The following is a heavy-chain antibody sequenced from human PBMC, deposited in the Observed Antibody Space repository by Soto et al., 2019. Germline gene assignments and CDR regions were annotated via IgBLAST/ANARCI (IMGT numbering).Heavy chain of an antibody. Sequence: SSETLSLTCGVYNGSFSDYFWNWSRQPPGKGLEWIGEIKESGFATYNPSLKRRVTMSVDTANNQFSLKVTSVTAADTAVYYCARGKSSGPLYYFDTWGQGTLVTVSS. CDR1: NGSFSDYF. V-gene: IGHV4-34*01. D-gene: IGHD6-19*01. J-gene: IGHJ4*02. CDR2: IKESGFA. CDR3: ARGKSSGPLYYFDT.